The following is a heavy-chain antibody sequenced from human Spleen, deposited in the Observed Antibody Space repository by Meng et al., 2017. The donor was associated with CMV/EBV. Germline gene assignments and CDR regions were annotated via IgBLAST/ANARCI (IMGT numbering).Heavy chain of an antibody. CDR1: GGTFSSYA. J-gene: IGHJ4*02. CDR3: VRDDHYDSSGRPWGVY. CDR2: IIPIFGTA. D-gene: IGHD3-22*01. V-gene: IGHV1-69*05. Sequence: GGTFSSYAISWMRQVPGQGLEWLGGIIPIFGTASYAQIFQGRLTITRNTSTSTVYMELSSLTSEDTAIYFCVRDDHYDSSGRPWGVYWGQGTLVTVSS.